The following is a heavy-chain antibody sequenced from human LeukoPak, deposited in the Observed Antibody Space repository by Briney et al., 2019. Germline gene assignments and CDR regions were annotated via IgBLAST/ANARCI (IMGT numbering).Heavy chain of an antibody. V-gene: IGHV3-23*01. J-gene: IGHJ4*02. D-gene: IGHD1-20*01. Sequence: GGSLRLSCAASGFTFSNYAMSWVRQAPGKGLEWVSTLSGTGGSTYYADSVKGRFTISRDNARNTLYLQMNSLRAEDTAVYYCASLGGITVTGPYDFDYWGQGTVVTVSS. CDR1: GFTFSNYA. CDR2: LSGTGGST. CDR3: ASLGGITVTGPYDFDY.